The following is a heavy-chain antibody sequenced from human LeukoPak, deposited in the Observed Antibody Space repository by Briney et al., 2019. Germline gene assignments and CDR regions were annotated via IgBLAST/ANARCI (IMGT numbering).Heavy chain of an antibody. D-gene: IGHD4-23*01. J-gene: IGHJ3*02. CDR3: ARVGGWVVTLFAFDI. V-gene: IGHV4-59*11. Sequence: SETLSLTCTVSGGSISSHYWSWIRQPPGKGLEWIGYIYYSGSTNYNPSLKSRVTISVDTSKNQFSLKLSSVTAADTAVYYCARVGGWVVTLFAFDIWGQGTMVTVSS. CDR1: GGSISSHY. CDR2: IYYSGST.